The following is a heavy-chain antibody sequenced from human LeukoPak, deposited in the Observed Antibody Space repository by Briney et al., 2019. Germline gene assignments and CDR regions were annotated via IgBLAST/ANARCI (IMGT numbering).Heavy chain of an antibody. V-gene: IGHV3-7*01. D-gene: IGHD7-27*01. CDR3: ARGVWAPFDY. Sequence: GGSLRLSCAASGFTVSSNYMSWVRQAPGKGLEWVANIKQDGSEKNYVDSVRGRFTISRDNAKNSLILQMNTLRDEDTAVYYCARGVWAPFDYWGQGTLVTVSS. CDR2: IKQDGSEK. J-gene: IGHJ4*02. CDR1: GFTVSSNY.